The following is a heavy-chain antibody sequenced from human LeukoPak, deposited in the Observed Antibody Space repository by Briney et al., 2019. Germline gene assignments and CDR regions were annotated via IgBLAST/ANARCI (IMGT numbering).Heavy chain of an antibody. J-gene: IGHJ3*01. CDR2: ISNSGST. Sequence: SKTLSLTCTVSGGSTSPYYWSWIRQPPGKGLEWIGHISNSGSTEYDPSLKSRVTMSVDTSINQFSLKLSSVTAADTAVYYCARLRPRYANNGHPTSYEAVDVWGQGTEVTVSS. CDR1: GGSTSPYY. D-gene: IGHD2-2*01. V-gene: IGHV4-59*08. CDR3: ARLRPRYANNGHPTSYEAVDV.